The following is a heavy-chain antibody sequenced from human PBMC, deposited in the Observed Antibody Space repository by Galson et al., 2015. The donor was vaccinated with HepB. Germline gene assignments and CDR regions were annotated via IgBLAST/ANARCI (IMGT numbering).Heavy chain of an antibody. Sequence: SLRLSCAASGFPFPTYAMYWVRQAPGKGLEWVSGISADGTNRNYADSVKGRLAISRDNSKNTLYLQMNNLRAEDSAVYYCAKRPQGFCSGSGGGCYFDDWGQGTLVTVSS. D-gene: IGHD2-15*01. CDR1: GFPFPTYA. CDR3: AKRPQGFCSGSGGGCYFDD. J-gene: IGHJ4*02. V-gene: IGHV3-23*01. CDR2: ISADGTNR.